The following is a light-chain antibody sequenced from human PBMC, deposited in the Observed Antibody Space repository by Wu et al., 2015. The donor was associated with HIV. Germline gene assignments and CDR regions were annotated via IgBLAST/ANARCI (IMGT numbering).Light chain of an antibody. CDR2: GAS. J-gene: IGKJ5*01. Sequence: EIVLTQSPGTLSLSPGERATLSCRASQSVSSSYLAWYQQKPGQAPRLLIYGASSRATGIPDRFSGGGSGTDFTLTISRLEPEDSAVYYCQQYGSSHTFGQGTRLEIK. CDR1: QSVSSSY. CDR3: QQYGSSHT. V-gene: IGKV3-20*01.